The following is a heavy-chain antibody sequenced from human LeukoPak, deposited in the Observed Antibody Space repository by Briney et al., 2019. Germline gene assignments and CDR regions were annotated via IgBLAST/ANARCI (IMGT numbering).Heavy chain of an antibody. CDR3: ARRAGGYSHPYDY. J-gene: IGHJ4*02. V-gene: IGHV3-53*01. Sequence: TGGSLRLSCAASGFTFSSYAMGWVCQAPGKGLEWVSLIYSGGTTYYADSVKGRFTISRDNSKNTLYLQMNSLRAEDTAVYYCARRAGGYSHPYDYWGQGILVTVSS. CDR2: IYSGGTT. CDR1: GFTFSSYA. D-gene: IGHD4-23*01.